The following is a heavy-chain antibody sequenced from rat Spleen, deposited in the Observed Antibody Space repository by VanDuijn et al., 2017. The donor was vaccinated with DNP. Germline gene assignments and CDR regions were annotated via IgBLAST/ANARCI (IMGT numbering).Heavy chain of an antibody. CDR1: GFTFSDYY. V-gene: IGHV5-7*01. D-gene: IGHD3-8*01. Sequence: EVLLVESDGGLVQPGRSLKLSCAVSGFTFSDYYMAWVRQAPAKGLEWVATLSYNGGTPYYRDSVKGRFTISRDNAQSTLYLQMDSLRSEDTATYYCARHRTISPHYYDMDVWGQGASVTVSS. CDR3: ARHRTISPHYYDMDV. CDR2: LSYNGGTP. J-gene: IGHJ4*01.